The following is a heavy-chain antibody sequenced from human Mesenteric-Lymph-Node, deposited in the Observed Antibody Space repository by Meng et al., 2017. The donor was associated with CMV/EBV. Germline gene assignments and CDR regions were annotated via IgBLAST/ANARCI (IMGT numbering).Heavy chain of an antibody. CDR2: ISAYNGNT. D-gene: IGHD2-2*01. Sequence: ASVKVSCKASGYTFTSYGISWVRQAPGQGLEWMGWISAYNGNTNSTQKLQGRVTMTTDTSTSTAYMELRSLRSDDTAVYYCARGGYYSIPSNSHDYYYYGMGVWGQGTTVTVSS. CDR1: GYTFTSYG. CDR3: ARGGYYSIPSNSHDYYYYGMGV. J-gene: IGHJ6*02. V-gene: IGHV1-18*01.